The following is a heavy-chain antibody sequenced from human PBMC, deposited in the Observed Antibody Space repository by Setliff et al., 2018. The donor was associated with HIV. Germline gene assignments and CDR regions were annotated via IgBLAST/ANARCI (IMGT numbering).Heavy chain of an antibody. CDR2: INPNSGAT. Sequence: ASVKVSCKASGYTFSGYYMHWVRQAPGQGLEWMGRINPNSGATNYAQKFQGRVTMTRDTSISTAFMEVSRLRSDDTAIYYCARGDTVVVSAAIRFELWGQGTLVTVSS. CDR3: ARGDTVVVSAAIRFEL. D-gene: IGHD2-2*02. J-gene: IGHJ1*01. V-gene: IGHV1-2*06. CDR1: GYTFSGYY.